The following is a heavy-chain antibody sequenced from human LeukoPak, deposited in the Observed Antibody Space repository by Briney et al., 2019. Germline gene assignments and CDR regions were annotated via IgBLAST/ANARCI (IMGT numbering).Heavy chain of an antibody. J-gene: IGHJ3*02. CDR2: VYHSGST. V-gene: IGHV4-4*02. CDR3: ARRRSLPSDAFDI. Sequence: SETLSLTCAVSGGSISSSNWWIWVRQPPGKGLEWIGEVYHSGSTNYNPSLKSRVTISVDKSKNQFSLRLSSVTAADTAVYYCARRRSLPSDAFDIWGQGTMVTVSS. CDR1: GGSISSSNW.